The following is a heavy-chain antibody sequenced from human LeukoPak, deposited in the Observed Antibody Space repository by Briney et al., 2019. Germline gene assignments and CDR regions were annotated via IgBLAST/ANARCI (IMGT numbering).Heavy chain of an antibody. CDR1: GFFFNSYW. Sequence: GGSLRLSCVTSGFFFNSYWMSWVRQAPGKGLEWVANENQDGSEIYYVDSVKGRFIMSRDNTKNSFYLQMSSLRVEDTAVYYCARVQARAAPYNSFDPWGQGTLVTVSS. D-gene: IGHD2-15*01. CDR3: ARVQARAAPYNSFDP. V-gene: IGHV3-7*03. J-gene: IGHJ5*02. CDR2: ENQDGSEI.